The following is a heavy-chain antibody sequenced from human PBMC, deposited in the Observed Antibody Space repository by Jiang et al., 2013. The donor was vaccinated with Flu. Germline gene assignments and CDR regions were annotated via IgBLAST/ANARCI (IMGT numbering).Heavy chain of an antibody. D-gene: IGHD3-9*01. CDR1: GFTFSSYV. CDR3: AKEGYDILTGYPFDH. Sequence: QLLESGGGLVQPGGSLRLSCVASGFTFSSYVMSWVRQAPGKGLEWVSVISVSAYSTHYADSVKGRFTISRDNSKNTLYLQMNSLRAEDTAVYYCAKEGYDILTGYPFDHWGQGTLVTVSS. J-gene: IGHJ4*02. CDR2: ISVSAYST. V-gene: IGHV3-23*01.